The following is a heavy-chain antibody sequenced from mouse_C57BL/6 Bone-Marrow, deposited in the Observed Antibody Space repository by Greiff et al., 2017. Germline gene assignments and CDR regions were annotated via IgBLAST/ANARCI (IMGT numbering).Heavy chain of an antibody. Sequence: VQLKQSVAELVRPGASVTLSCTASGFNIKNTYMHWVKQRPEQGLEWIGRIDPANGNTKYDPKFQGKATIPADTSSNPAYLQLSSLTSEDTAIYYCALYYGSSHYAMDYWGQGTTVTVSS. CDR2: IDPANGNT. CDR1: GFNIKNTY. CDR3: ALYYGSSHYAMDY. V-gene: IGHV14-3*01. J-gene: IGHJ4*01. D-gene: IGHD1-1*01.